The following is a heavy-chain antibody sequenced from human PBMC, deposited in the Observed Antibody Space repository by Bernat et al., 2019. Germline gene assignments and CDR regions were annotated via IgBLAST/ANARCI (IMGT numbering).Heavy chain of an antibody. Sequence: EVKLVETGGGLIQPGGSLRLSCAASGFTASSNYMSWVRQAPVKGLEWVSVIYSGGSTYHTDSVKGRFTISRDNSKNTVYLQMNSLIVEDTAVYYCAGMSSTTGTKLMWYYFDDWGKGTLVTVSS. V-gene: IGHV3-53*02. D-gene: IGHD4-17*01. CDR2: IYSGGST. CDR1: GFTASSNY. CDR3: AGMSSTTGTKLMWYYFDD. J-gene: IGHJ4*02.